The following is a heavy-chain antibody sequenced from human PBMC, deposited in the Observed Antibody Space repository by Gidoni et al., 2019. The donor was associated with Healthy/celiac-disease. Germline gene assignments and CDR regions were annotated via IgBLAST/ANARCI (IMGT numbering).Heavy chain of an antibody. CDR2: ISYDGSNK. CDR3: GSDYYDSSGLLGPDAFDI. D-gene: IGHD3-22*01. V-gene: IGHV3-30*03. Sequence: ESGGSVVQPGRSLRLSCAASGFSFSNYGMHWVRQAPGKGLEWVAIISYDGSNKYYADSVKGRFTISRDKSKNTLYLQMNSLRAEDTAVYYCGSDYYDSSGLLGPDAFDIWGQGTMVTVSS. J-gene: IGHJ3*02. CDR1: GFSFSNYG.